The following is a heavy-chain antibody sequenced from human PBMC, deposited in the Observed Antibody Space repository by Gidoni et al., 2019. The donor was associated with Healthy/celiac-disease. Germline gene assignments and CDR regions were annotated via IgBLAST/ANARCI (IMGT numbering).Heavy chain of an antibody. CDR2: IYYSGST. CDR1: GGSISSSSYY. V-gene: IGHV4-39*01. CDR3: ATTDRELLHAFDI. Sequence: QLQLQESGPGLVKPSETLSLTCTVSGGSISSSSYYWGWIRQPPGKGLEWIGSIYYSGSTYYNPSLKSRVTISVDTSKNQFSLKLSSVTAADTAVYYCATTDRELLHAFDIWGQGTMVTVSS. J-gene: IGHJ3*02. D-gene: IGHD1-26*01.